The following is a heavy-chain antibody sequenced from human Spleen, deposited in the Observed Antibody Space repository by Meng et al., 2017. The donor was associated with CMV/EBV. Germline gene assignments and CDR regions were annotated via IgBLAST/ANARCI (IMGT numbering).Heavy chain of an antibody. V-gene: IGHV3-66*02. CDR1: GFTVSSNY. CDR2: IYSGGST. D-gene: IGHD6-13*01. J-gene: IGHJ6*02. Sequence: GGSLRLSCAASGFTVSSNYMSWVRQAPGKGLEWVSVIYSGGSTYYADSVKGRFTISRDNSKNTLYLQMNSLRAEDTAVYYCARDKPVVGAAGPDYGMDVWGQGTTVTVSS. CDR3: ARDKPVVGAAGPDYGMDV.